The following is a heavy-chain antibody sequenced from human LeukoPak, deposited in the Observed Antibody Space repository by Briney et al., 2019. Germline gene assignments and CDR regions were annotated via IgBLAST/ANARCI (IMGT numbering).Heavy chain of an antibody. CDR2: ISYDGSNK. Sequence: EGSLRLSCAASGFTFSSYGMHWVRQAPGKGLEWVAVISYDGSNKYYADSVKGRFTISRDNSKNTLYLQMNSLRAEDTAVYYCARPWFGELLGFDYWGQGTLVTVSS. D-gene: IGHD3-10*01. CDR1: GFTFSSYG. V-gene: IGHV3-30*03. J-gene: IGHJ4*02. CDR3: ARPWFGELLGFDY.